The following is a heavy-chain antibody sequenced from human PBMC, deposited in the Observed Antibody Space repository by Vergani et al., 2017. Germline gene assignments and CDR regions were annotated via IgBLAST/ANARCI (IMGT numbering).Heavy chain of an antibody. CDR1: GGSFSGYY. V-gene: IGHV4-34*01. J-gene: IGHJ5*02. CDR2: INHSGST. CDR3: ARGRREAVPAARKNNWFDP. Sequence: QVQLQQWGAGLLKPSETLSLTCAVYGGSFSGYYWSWIRQPPGKGLEWIGEINHSGSTNYHPSLKSRGTITVDTSRNQLSLKLSSVTAADTAIYYCARGRREAVPAARKNNWFDPWGQGTLVTVSS. D-gene: IGHD2-2*01.